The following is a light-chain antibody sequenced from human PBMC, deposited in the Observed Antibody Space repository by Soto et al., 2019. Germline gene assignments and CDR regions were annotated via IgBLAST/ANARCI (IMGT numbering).Light chain of an antibody. Sequence: DIQMTQSPSSLSASVEDRVTITCRASQGVSAYLLWYQQRQGTAPKLPLYVASNLLSGVPSRFSGSGSGTHFTLTISSLQPEDFATYYCQQTYKTPHPFGQGTKLETK. J-gene: IGKJ2*01. CDR3: QQTYKTPHP. V-gene: IGKV1-39*01. CDR2: VAS. CDR1: QGVSAY.